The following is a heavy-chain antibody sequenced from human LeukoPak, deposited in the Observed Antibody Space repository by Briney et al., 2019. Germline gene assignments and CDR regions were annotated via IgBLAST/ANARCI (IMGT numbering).Heavy chain of an antibody. CDR3: ATLTTVTYNLDY. Sequence: PSETLSLTCTVSGGSISSYYWSWIRQPPGKGLEWIGYIYYSGSTNYNPSLKSRVTISADTSKNQFSLKLSSVTAADTAVYYCATLTTVTYNLDYWGQGTLVTVSS. J-gene: IGHJ4*02. D-gene: IGHD4-17*01. CDR1: GGSISSYY. CDR2: IYYSGST. V-gene: IGHV4-59*01.